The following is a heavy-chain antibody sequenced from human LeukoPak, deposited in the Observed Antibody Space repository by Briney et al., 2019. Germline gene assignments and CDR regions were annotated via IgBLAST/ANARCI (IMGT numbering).Heavy chain of an antibody. J-gene: IGHJ4*02. Sequence: GGSLRLSCAASGFTFSSYWMSWARQAPGKGLEWVANIKQDGSEKYYVDSVKGRFTISRDNAKNSLYQQMNSLRAEDTAVYYCARSAVAGTGSFDYWGQGTLVTVSS. CDR1: GFTFSSYW. D-gene: IGHD6-19*01. V-gene: IGHV3-7*04. CDR2: IKQDGSEK. CDR3: ARSAVAGTGSFDY.